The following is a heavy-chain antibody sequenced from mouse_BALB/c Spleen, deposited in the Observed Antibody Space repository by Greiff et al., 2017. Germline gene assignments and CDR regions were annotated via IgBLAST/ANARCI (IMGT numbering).Heavy chain of an antibody. D-gene: IGHD1-1*01. V-gene: IGHV1-5*01. CDR3: TEDYGSAMDY. Sequence: EVQLQQSGTVLARPGASVKMSCKASGYTFTSYWMHWVKQRPGQGLEWICAIYPGNSDTSYNQKFKGKAKLTAVTSTSTAYMELSSLTNEDSAVYYCTEDYGSAMDYWGQGTSVTVSS. J-gene: IGHJ4*01. CDR1: GYTFTSYW. CDR2: IYPGNSDT.